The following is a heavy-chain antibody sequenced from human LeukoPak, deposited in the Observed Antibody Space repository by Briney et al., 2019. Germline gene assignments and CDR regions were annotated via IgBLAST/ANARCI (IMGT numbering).Heavy chain of an antibody. CDR1: GGSISSYY. CDR2: IYYSGST. Sequence: SETLSLTCTVSGGSISSYYWSWIRQPPGKGLEWIGYIYYSGSTNYNPSLKSRVTISVDTSKNRFSLKLSSVTAADTAAYYCARVIAAAGKYGMDVWGQGTTVTVSS. CDR3: ARVIAAAGKYGMDV. J-gene: IGHJ6*02. D-gene: IGHD6-13*01. V-gene: IGHV4-59*08.